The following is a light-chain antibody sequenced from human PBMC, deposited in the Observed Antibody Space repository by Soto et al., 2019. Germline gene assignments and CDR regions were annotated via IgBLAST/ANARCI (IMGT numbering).Light chain of an antibody. CDR1: QGISTY. J-gene: IGKJ1*01. CDR3: QQYYIYPRT. CDR2: AAS. V-gene: IGKV1-8*01. Sequence: AIRMTQSPSSFSASTGDRVTITCRASQGISTYLAWYQQKPGKAPKLLIYAASTLQSGVPSRFSGSGSGTDFTLTISWLQSEDFATYYCQQYYIYPRTFGQGTKVEIK.